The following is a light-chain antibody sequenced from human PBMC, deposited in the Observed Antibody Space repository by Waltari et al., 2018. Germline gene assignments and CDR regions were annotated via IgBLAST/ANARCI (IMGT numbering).Light chain of an antibody. CDR2: RNN. CDR1: SSNIGPFY. Sequence: QSVLPQPPSASGTPGQRVTISSSGSSSNIGPFYVYWYQQLSGTAPKLLIYRNNERPSGVPDRFSGSKSGTSASLAITGLRSEDEAHYYCATWDDSLTGWVFGGGTKLAVL. CDR3: ATWDDSLTGWV. J-gene: IGLJ3*02. V-gene: IGLV1-47*01.